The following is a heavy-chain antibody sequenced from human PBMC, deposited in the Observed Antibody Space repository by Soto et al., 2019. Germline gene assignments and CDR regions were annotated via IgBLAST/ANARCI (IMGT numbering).Heavy chain of an antibody. J-gene: IGHJ5*02. CDR1: GCSISSYY. V-gene: IGHV4-59*01. CDR2: IYYTGST. CDR3: ARPYYDTTGCGLDP. D-gene: IGHD3-22*01. Sequence: PSETLSLTCTVSGCSISSYYWSWIRQPPGKGLEWIGYIYYTGSTNYNPSLKSRVTISVDTSKNQFSLKLSSVTAADTAVYYCARPYYDTTGCGLDPWGQGTLVTVSS.